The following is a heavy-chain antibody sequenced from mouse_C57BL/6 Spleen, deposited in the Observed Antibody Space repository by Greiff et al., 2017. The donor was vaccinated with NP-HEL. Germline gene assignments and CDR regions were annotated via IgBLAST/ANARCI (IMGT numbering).Heavy chain of an antibody. CDR2: IDPENGDT. V-gene: IGHV14-4*01. D-gene: IGHD2-2*01. J-gene: IGHJ3*01. CDR1: GFNIKDDY. Sequence: VQLKESGAELVRPGASVKLSCTASGFNIKDDYMHWVKQRPEQGLEWIGWIDPENGDTEYASKFQGKAPITADTSSNTAYLQLSSLTSEDTAVYYCTTLGYGYVLAYWGQGTLVTVSA. CDR3: TTLGYGYVLAY.